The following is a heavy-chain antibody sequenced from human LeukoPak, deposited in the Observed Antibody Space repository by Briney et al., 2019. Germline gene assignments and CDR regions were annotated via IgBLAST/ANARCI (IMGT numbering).Heavy chain of an antibody. V-gene: IGHV3-9*01. Sequence: GGSLRLSCAASGFTFDDYAMHWVRQAPGKGLEWVSGISWNSGSIGYADSVKGRFTISRDNAKNSLYLQMNSLRAEDTALYYCAKDSYYDSSGYAFDIWVQGTMVTVSS. D-gene: IGHD3-22*01. J-gene: IGHJ3*02. CDR1: GFTFDDYA. CDR3: AKDSYYDSSGYAFDI. CDR2: ISWNSGSI.